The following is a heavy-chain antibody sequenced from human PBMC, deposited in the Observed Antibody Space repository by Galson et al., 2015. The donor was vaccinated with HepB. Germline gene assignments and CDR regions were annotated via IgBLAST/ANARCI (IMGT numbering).Heavy chain of an antibody. CDR3: AKVLIPVYMIRGNPPNSYDY. CDR1: GFIFSNYA. Sequence: SLRLSCAASGFIFSNYAMTWVRQAPGKGLEWVSAISGSDRSTYYADSVKGRFTISRDNSRNTLYLRMNSLRADDTALYFCAKVLIPVYMIRGNPPNSYDYWGQGVLVTVSS. D-gene: IGHD3-10*01. V-gene: IGHV3-23*01. J-gene: IGHJ4*02. CDR2: ISGSDRST.